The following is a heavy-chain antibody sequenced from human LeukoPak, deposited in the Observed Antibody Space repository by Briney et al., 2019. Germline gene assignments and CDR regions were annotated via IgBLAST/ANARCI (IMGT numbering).Heavy chain of an antibody. CDR3: ARRRGDDSRIYYIKYYYDYYMDV. J-gene: IGHJ6*03. CDR2: INHSGST. D-gene: IGHD3-10*01. CDR1: GGSFSGYY. Sequence: SETLSLTCAVYGGSFSGYYWNWIRQPPGKGLEWIGEINHSGSTNYNPSLKSRVNISVDTSKNQFSLKLSSVTAADTAVYYCARRRGDDSRIYYIKYYYDYYMDVWGKGTTVTVSS. V-gene: IGHV4-34*01.